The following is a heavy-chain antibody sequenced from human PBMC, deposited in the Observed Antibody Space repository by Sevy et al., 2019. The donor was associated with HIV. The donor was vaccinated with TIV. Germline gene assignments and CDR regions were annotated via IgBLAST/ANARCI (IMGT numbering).Heavy chain of an antibody. J-gene: IGHJ4*02. Sequence: GGSLRLSCAASGFTFNNAWMSWVRQAPGKGLEWVGRIKSKTDGGTTDYAAPVKGRFTISRDDSKNTLLLQMNSLQSEDTAVYYCASQFDYWGQGTLVTVSS. V-gene: IGHV3-15*01. CDR3: ASQFDY. CDR2: IKSKTDGGTT. CDR1: GFTFNNAW.